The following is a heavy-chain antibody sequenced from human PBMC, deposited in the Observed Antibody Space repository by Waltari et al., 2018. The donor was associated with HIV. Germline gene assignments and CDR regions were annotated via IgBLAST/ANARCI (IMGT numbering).Heavy chain of an antibody. D-gene: IGHD3-10*01. CDR3: ARAFMIRGTGAFDI. Sequence: EVQVVGSGGGLVQPGGSLRLSCAASGFTLSSYERNWVRQAPGKGLEWVSYISSSGSTIYFADSVKGRFTMSRDNAKNSLYLRMNSLRAEDTAVYYCARAFMIRGTGAFDIWGQGTMVTVSS. V-gene: IGHV3-48*03. CDR2: ISSSGSTI. J-gene: IGHJ3*02. CDR1: GFTLSSYE.